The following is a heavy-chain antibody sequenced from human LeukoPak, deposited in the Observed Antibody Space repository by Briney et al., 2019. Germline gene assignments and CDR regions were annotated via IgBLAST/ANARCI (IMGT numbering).Heavy chain of an antibody. CDR3: ARQYYDSSGYSLDFGDY. D-gene: IGHD3-22*01. V-gene: IGHV5-51*01. J-gene: IGHJ4*02. CDR1: GYSFTSYW. CDR2: IYPGDSDT. Sequence: GESLKISCKGSGYSFTSYWIGWVRQMPGKGLEWIGSIYPGDSDTRYSPSFQGQVTISADKSISTAYLQWSSLKASDTAMYYCARQYYDSSGYSLDFGDYWGQGTLVTVSS.